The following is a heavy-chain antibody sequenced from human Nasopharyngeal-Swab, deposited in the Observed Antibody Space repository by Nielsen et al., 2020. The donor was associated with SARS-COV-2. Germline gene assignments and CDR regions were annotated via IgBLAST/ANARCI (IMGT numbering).Heavy chain of an antibody. V-gene: IGHV4-59*08. J-gene: IGHJ6*03. CDR2: IYYSGST. D-gene: IGHD6-6*01. CDR3: ATCLEYSSSQDYYYYYMDV. Sequence: SETLSLTCTVSGGSISSYYWSWIRQPPGKGLEWIGYIYYSGSTNYNPSLKSRVTISVDTTKNQFSLKLSSVTAADTAVYYCATCLEYSSSQDYYYYYMDVWGKGTTVTVSS. CDR1: GGSISSYY.